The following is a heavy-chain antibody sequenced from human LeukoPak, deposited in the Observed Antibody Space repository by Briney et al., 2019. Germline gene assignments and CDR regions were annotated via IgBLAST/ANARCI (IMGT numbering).Heavy chain of an antibody. V-gene: IGHV1-18*01. CDR1: GYTFTSYG. CDR3: ARGDAITIFGVATHDAFDI. Sequence: ASVKVSCKASGYTFTSYGISWVRQAPGQGLEWMGWISAYIGNTNYAQKLQGRVTMTTDTSTSTAYTELRSLRSDDTAVYYCARGDAITIFGVATHDAFDIWGQGTMVTVSS. CDR2: ISAYIGNT. D-gene: IGHD3-3*01. J-gene: IGHJ3*02.